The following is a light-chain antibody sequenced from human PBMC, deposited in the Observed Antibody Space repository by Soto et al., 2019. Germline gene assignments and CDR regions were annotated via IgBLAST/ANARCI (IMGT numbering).Light chain of an antibody. CDR3: QQSARSPRT. CDR2: GAS. CDR1: QSVSSSY. V-gene: IGKV3-20*01. J-gene: IGKJ1*01. Sequence: SAAAVSLTHGDRATLSCRASQSVSSSYLAWYQQKPGQAPRLLMYGASRRPTGIPDRFSGSGSGTDFTLTISRLQPEDFAVYYCQQSARSPRTVGQGTKVDI.